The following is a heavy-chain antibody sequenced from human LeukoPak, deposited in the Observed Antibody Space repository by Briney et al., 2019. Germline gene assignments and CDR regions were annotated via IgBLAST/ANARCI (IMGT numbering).Heavy chain of an antibody. CDR2: ISGDGGST. D-gene: IGHD3-10*01. Sequence: GGSLRLSCAASGFTFDDYAMHWVRQAPGKGLEWVSLISGDGGSTYYADSVKGRFTISRDNSKNSLYLQMNSLRTEGTALYYCSLWFGVAFDIWGQGTVVTVSS. J-gene: IGHJ3*02. V-gene: IGHV3-43*02. CDR3: SLWFGVAFDI. CDR1: GFTFDDYA.